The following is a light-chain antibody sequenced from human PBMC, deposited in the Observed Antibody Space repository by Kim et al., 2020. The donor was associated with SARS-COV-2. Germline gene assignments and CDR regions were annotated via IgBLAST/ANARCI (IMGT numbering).Light chain of an antibody. CDR3: QVWDSSSDHWV. Sequence: PGKTARITCGGNNIGSKSVHRYQQKPGQAPVLVIYYDSDRPSGIPERFSGSNSGNTATLTISRVEAGDEADYYCQVWDSSSDHWVFGGGTQLTVL. CDR1: NIGSKS. CDR2: YDS. V-gene: IGLV3-21*04. J-gene: IGLJ3*02.